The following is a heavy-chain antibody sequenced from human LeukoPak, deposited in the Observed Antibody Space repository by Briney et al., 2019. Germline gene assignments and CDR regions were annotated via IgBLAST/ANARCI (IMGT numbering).Heavy chain of an antibody. CDR1: GGSISSSSYY. CDR3: ARQLYVSGSYYAPMDV. Sequence: SETLSLTCTVSGGSISSSSYYWGWIRQPPGKGLEWIGSIYYSGSTYYNPSLKSRVTISVDTSKNQFSLELSSVTAADTALYFCARQLYVSGSYYAPMDVWGKGTTVTISS. V-gene: IGHV4-39*01. J-gene: IGHJ6*03. CDR2: IYYSGST. D-gene: IGHD3-10*01.